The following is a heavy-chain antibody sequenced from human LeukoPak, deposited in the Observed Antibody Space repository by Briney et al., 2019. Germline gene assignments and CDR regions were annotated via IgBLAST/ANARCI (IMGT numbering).Heavy chain of an antibody. CDR3: ARIIGDSGFQ. CDR1: GGSFSGYY. V-gene: IGHV4-34*01. J-gene: IGHJ4*02. D-gene: IGHD5-12*01. Sequence: PSETLSLTCAVYGGSFSGYYWSWIRQPPGKGLEWIGEINHSGSTNYNPSLKSRVTISVDTSKNQFSLKLTSVTAADTAVYYCARIIGDSGFQWGQGTLVAVSS. CDR2: INHSGST.